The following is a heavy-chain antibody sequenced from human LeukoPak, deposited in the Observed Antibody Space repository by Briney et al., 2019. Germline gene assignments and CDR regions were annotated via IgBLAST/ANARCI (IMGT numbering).Heavy chain of an antibody. D-gene: IGHD3-10*01. J-gene: IGHJ4*02. Sequence: SETLSLTCTVSGGSISSYYWSWIRQPAGKGLEWIGRIYTSGSTNYNPSLKSRVTMSVDTSKNQFSLKLSSVTAADTAVYYCARDYYGSGSYHTYYFDYWGQGTLVTVSS. CDR3: ARDYYGSGSYHTYYFDY. CDR2: IYTSGST. V-gene: IGHV4-4*07. CDR1: GGSISSYY.